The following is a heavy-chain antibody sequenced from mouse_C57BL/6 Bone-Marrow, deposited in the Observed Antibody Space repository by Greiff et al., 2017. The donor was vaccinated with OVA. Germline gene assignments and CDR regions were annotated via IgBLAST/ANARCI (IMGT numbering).Heavy chain of an antibody. Sequence: EVKLMESGPGMVKPSQSLSLTCTVTGYSITSGYDWHWIRHFPGNKLEWMGYISYSGSTNYNPSLKSRISITHDTSKNHFFLKLNSVTTEDTATYYCAREEYGYDDGDWYFDVWGTGTTVTVSS. CDR1: GYSITSGYD. CDR3: AREEYGYDDGDWYFDV. J-gene: IGHJ1*03. V-gene: IGHV3-1*01. CDR2: ISYSGST. D-gene: IGHD2-2*01.